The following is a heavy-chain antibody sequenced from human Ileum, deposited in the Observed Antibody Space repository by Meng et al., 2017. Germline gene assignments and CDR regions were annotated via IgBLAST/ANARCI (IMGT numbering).Heavy chain of an antibody. CDR3: SRTSYYDNSGYYPG. Sequence: QVQLQQWGAGLLKPSEPLSLTCAVYGGSFSGYYWSWIRQPPGKGLEWIGEINHSGSTNYNPSLKSRVTISVDTSKNQFSLKLSSVTAADTAVYYCSRTSYYDNSGYYPGWGQGTLVTVAS. CDR2: INHSGST. J-gene: IGHJ4*02. V-gene: IGHV4-34*01. CDR1: GGSFSGYY. D-gene: IGHD3-22*01.